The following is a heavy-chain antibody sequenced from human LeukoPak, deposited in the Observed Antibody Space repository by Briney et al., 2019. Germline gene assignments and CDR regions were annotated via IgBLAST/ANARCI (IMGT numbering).Heavy chain of an antibody. CDR1: GFTFSSYA. V-gene: IGHV3-23*01. CDR3: AKSLGYSYGLFDY. D-gene: IGHD5-18*01. CDR2: ISGSGGST. J-gene: IGHJ4*02. Sequence: GGSLRLSCAASGFTFSSYAMSWVRQAPGKGLEWVSAISGSGGSTYYADSVKGRFTISRDNAKNSLYLQMNSLRAEDTALYYCAKSLGYSYGLFDYWGQGTLVTVSS.